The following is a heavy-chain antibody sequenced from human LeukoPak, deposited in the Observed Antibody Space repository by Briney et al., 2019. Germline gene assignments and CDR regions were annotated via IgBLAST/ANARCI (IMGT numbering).Heavy chain of an antibody. D-gene: IGHD3-22*01. Sequence: PSETLSLTCTVSGGSISSSSYYWGWVRQPPGKGLEWIGSIYYSGSTYYNPSLKSRVTISVDTSKNQFSLKLSSVTAADTAVYYCARKGYYDSSGYYLGDAFDIWGQGTMVTVSS. J-gene: IGHJ3*02. CDR1: GGSISSSSYY. CDR3: ARKGYYDSSGYYLGDAFDI. V-gene: IGHV4-39*07. CDR2: IYYSGST.